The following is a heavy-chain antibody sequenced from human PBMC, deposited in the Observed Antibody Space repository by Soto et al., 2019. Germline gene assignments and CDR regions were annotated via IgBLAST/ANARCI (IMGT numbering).Heavy chain of an antibody. Sequence: QVQLEQSGGGVVQPGRSLRLSCAASGFTFSNYGMHWVRQAPGTGLVWVAVIWFDASYKYYADSVKGRFTISRDNSKGTLSLQMDSLRAEDTAVYYCARDTYYSDAFDVWGQGTMVTFSS. CDR3: ARDTYYSDAFDV. V-gene: IGHV3-33*01. J-gene: IGHJ3*01. CDR2: IWFDASYK. D-gene: IGHD1-26*01. CDR1: GFTFSNYG.